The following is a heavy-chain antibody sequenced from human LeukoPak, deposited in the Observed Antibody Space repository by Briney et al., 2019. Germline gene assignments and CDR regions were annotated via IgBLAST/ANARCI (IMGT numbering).Heavy chain of an antibody. CDR1: GLTFRSYT. Sequence: GGSLRHSCAASGLTFRSYTMNWVRQAPGKGLEWVSSISGYNSYIYYADSLKGRFTISRDNAKNSLYLQMNSLRAEDTAVYYCARYYDDSEFYFYYWGQGTLVTASS. CDR2: ISGYNSYI. V-gene: IGHV3-21*01. D-gene: IGHD4-17*01. J-gene: IGHJ4*02. CDR3: ARYYDDSEFYFYY.